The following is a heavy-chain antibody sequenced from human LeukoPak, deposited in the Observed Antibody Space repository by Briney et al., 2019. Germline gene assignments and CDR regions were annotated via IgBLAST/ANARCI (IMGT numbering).Heavy chain of an antibody. V-gene: IGHV1-24*01. CDR3: KGIVVATASSDAFDI. Sequence: ASVKVSCKVSGYTLTELSMHWVRQAPGKGLEWMGGFDPEDGETIYAQKFQGRVTMTEDTSTDTAYMELSSLRSEDTAVYYCKGIVVATASSDAFDIWGQGTMVTVSS. J-gene: IGHJ3*02. CDR2: FDPEDGET. D-gene: IGHD2-21*02. CDR1: GYTLTELS.